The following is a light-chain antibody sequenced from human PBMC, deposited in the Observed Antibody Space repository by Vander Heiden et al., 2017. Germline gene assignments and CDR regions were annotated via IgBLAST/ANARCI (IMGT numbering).Light chain of an antibody. J-gene: IGKJ1*01. Sequence: DIQMTQTRATQWACVEDRGTIICRASQSISSWVAWYQQKPWKAPKLLIYKSSSLESGGPSRFSGSGSGTEFTLTFSCLQRDDSASYHGQHNNSYGPFGQGTQVEIK. CDR2: KSS. CDR3: QHNNSYGP. CDR1: QSISSW. V-gene: IGKV1-5*03.